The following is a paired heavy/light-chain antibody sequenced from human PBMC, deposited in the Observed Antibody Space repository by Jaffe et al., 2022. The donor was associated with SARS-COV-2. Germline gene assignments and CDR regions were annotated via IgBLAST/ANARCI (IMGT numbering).Heavy chain of an antibody. V-gene: IGHV3-30-3*01. D-gene: IGHD4-17*01. Sequence: QVQLVESGGGVVQPGRSLRLSCAASGFTFSSYAFHWVRQAPGKGLEWVALISNDGSNEYYPDSVKGRFTISRDNSKNTLYLQVNSLRAEDTAVYYCARDVRGIDSGSPDYWGQGTLVTVSS. J-gene: IGHJ4*02. CDR1: GFTFSSYA. CDR3: ARDVRGIDSGSPDY. CDR2: ISNDGSNE.
Light chain of an antibody. CDR1: QGIRND. J-gene: IGKJ1*01. V-gene: IGKV1-17*01. CDR3: LQHNSYPWT. Sequence: DIQMTQSPSSLSASVGDRVTITCRASQGIRNDLGWYQQKPGKAPKRLIYAASNLQSGVPSRFSGSGSGTEFTLTISSLQPEDFATYYCLQHNSYPWTFGQGTKVEIK. CDR2: AAS.